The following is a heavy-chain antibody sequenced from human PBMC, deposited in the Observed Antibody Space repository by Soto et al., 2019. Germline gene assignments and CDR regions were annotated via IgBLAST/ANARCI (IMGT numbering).Heavy chain of an antibody. D-gene: IGHD3-22*01. J-gene: IGHJ4*02. CDR1: GFTVSSNS. V-gene: IGHV3-66*01. CDR3: ARGSTMIRGDY. Sequence: EVQLVESGGGLVQPGGSLRLSCAASGFTVSSNSMSWVRQAPGKGLEWVSVIYSGGSTYYADSVKGRFTISRDNSKNTLYLQMNSLRAEDTAVYYCARGSTMIRGDYWGQGTLVTVSS. CDR2: IYSGGST.